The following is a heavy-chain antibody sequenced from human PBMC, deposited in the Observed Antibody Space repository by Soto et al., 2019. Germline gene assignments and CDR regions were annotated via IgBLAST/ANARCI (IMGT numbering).Heavy chain of an antibody. J-gene: IGHJ6*02. CDR2: IRRKANSYTT. CDR3: AMLGGWSGGSTGMDV. CDR1: GLIFSDYH. V-gene: IGHV3-72*01. Sequence: EVQLVESGGGLVQPGGSLRLSCAASGLIFSDYHMDWVRQAPGKGVEWVGRIRRKANSYTTEYAASVKCRFTISRDDSKNSLYLQMNSLKSEDTAVYYCAMLGGWSGGSTGMDVWGQGTTVTVSS. D-gene: IGHD6-19*01.